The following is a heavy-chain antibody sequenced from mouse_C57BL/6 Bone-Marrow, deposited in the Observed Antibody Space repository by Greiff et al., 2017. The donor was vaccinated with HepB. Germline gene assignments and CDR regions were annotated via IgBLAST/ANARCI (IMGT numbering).Heavy chain of an antibody. CDR3: ARDTYYVSSYCYFGV. CDR2: ISDGGSYT. CDR1: GFTFSSYA. Sequence: EVHLVESGGGLVKPGGSLKLSCAASGFTFSSYAMSWVRQTPEKRLEWVATISDGGSYTYYPDNVKGRFTISRDNAKNNRYLQMSHLKSEDTAMYYRARDTYYVSSYCYFGVWGTGTTVTVSS. V-gene: IGHV5-4*01. D-gene: IGHD1-1*01. J-gene: IGHJ1*03.